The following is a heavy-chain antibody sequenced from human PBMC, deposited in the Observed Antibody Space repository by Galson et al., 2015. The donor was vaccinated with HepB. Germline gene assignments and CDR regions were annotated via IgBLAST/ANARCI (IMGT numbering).Heavy chain of an antibody. J-gene: IGHJ5*02. CDR3: ARLGHYDSNNYA. V-gene: IGHV4-30-4*01. CDR2: IYYSGST. Sequence: TLSLTCTVSGGFISRGDYYWSWIRQPPGKGLEWIGYIYYSGSTYYNPSLKSRVTISVDTSKNQFSLKLTSVTAADTAVYYCARLGHYDSNNYAWGQGTLVTVSS. CDR1: GGFISRGDYY. D-gene: IGHD3-22*01.